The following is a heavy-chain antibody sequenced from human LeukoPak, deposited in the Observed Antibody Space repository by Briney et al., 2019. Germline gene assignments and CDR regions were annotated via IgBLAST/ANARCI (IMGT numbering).Heavy chain of an antibody. CDR3: ARSRGAVAGWSFDI. J-gene: IGHJ3*02. D-gene: IGHD6-19*01. CDR1: GGSLSNYY. V-gene: IGHV4-59*12. CDR2: VYFSGST. Sequence: PSETLSLTCTVSGGSLSNYYWSWIRQAPGKGLEWIGYVYFSGSTNYNPSLKSRVTMSVDKSKNHFSLKLTSVTAADTAVYYCARSRGAVAGWSFDIWGQGTVVTVSS.